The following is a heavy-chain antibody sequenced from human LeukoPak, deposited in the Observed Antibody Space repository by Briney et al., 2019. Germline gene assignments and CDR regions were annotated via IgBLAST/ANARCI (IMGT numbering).Heavy chain of an antibody. CDR2: INPKSGGT. V-gene: IGHV1-2*02. D-gene: IGHD3-22*01. CDR3: ARGGTMIVVVPDY. CDR1: GYSFTGHY. J-gene: IGHJ4*02. Sequence: ASVKVSCKASGYSFTGHYMHWVRQAPGQGLEWMGWINPKSGGTNYAQKFQGRVTMTRDTSTSTAYMELSSLRSEDTAVYYCARGGTMIVVVPDYWGQGTLVTVSS.